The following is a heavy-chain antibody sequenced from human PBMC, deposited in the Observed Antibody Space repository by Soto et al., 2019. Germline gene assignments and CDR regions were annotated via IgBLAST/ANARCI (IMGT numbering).Heavy chain of an antibody. CDR2: IYSGGST. CDR1: GFTVSSNY. D-gene: IGHD3-16*01. J-gene: IGHJ4*02. CDR3: ARGESFWGSTIDY. Sequence: GGSLRLSCAASGFTVSSNYMSWVRQAPGKGLEWVSVIYSGGSTYYADSVKGRFTISRDNSKNTLYLQMNSLRAEDTAVYYCARGESFWGSTIDYWGQGTLVTVSS. V-gene: IGHV3-66*01.